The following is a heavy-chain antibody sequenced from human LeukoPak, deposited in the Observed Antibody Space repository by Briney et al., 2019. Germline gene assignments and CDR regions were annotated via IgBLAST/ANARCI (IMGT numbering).Heavy chain of an antibody. J-gene: IGHJ4*02. CDR2: IKEDGSEK. D-gene: IGHD2-21*01. V-gene: IGHV3-7*01. CDR3: ARVAWPHYFDY. CDR1: GFSFRSCW. Sequence: GGSLRLSCAASGFSFRSCWMSWVRQAPGKGLEWVANIKEDGSEKYYVDSVKGRFTISRDNAENALYLQMNSLRAEDMAVYYCARVAWPHYFDYWGQGTLVTVSS.